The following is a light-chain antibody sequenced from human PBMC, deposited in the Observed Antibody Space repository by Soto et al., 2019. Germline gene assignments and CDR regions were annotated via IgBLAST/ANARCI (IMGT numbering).Light chain of an antibody. CDR1: QTVNNN. CDR2: GAS. V-gene: IGKV3-15*01. Sequence: EIVMTQSTATLSVYPGERATLSCRASQTVNNNLAWYQQKPGQAPRLLIYGASARATGIPARFSGSGSGTEFTLTISSLQSEDFAVYYCQQYNNWPLTFGGGTKVEIK. CDR3: QQYNNWPLT. J-gene: IGKJ4*01.